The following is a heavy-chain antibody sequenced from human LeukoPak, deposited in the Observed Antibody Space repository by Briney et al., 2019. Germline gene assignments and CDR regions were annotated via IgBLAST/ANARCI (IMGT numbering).Heavy chain of an antibody. CDR1: GFTVSSNY. D-gene: IGHD1-14*01. CDR2: ISDIGNT. V-gene: IGHV3-53*01. J-gene: IGHJ4*02. CDR3: ARGGMRRPYDC. Sequence: GGSLRLSCAVSGFTVSSNYMSWVRQAPGKGLEWVSVISDIGNTYYADSVKGRFTISRDTSKNTVYLQMNSLRAEDTAVYYCARGGMRRPYDCWGQGALVTVSS.